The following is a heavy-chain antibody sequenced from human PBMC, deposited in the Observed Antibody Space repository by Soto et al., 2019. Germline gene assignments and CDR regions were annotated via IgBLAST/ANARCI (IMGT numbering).Heavy chain of an antibody. CDR1: GYSFTSYW. Sequence: RGESLKISCKGSGYSFTSYWIGWVRQMPGKGLEWMGIIYPGGSDTRYSPSFEGQVTISADKSITTAYLQWSSLRASDTAMYYCARLSRDTSMARSLDYWGQGTLVPVAS. J-gene: IGHJ4*02. D-gene: IGHD5-18*01. V-gene: IGHV5-51*01. CDR2: IYPGGSDT. CDR3: ARLSRDTSMARSLDY.